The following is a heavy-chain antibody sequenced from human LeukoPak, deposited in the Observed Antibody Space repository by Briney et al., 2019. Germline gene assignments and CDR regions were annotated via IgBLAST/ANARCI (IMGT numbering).Heavy chain of an antibody. Sequence: SETLSLTCAVSGGSINNPSWWTWVRQSPGKGLGWIGEIYESGTTNYNPSLQSRVTLSVDKSKNQFSLRLTSVTAADTAVYFCARGVRASWYRLDFWGQGTLVTVSS. J-gene: IGHJ4*02. CDR3: ARGVRASWYRLDF. CDR1: GGSINNPSW. CDR2: IYESGTT. D-gene: IGHD6-13*01. V-gene: IGHV4-4*02.